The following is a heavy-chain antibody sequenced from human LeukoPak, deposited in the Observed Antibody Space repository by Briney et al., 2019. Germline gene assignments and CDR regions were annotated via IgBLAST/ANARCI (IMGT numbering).Heavy chain of an antibody. J-gene: IGHJ4*02. CDR3: AKDKERASVFDY. D-gene: IGHD1-26*01. CDR2: ISGSGAGT. CDR1: GFTFSSFA. Sequence: GGSLRLSCAASGFTFSSFAMRWVRQAPGKGLEWVSSISGSGAGTYYADSVKGRFTISRDNSKNTLYLQMNSLRAEDTAVYYCAKDKERASVFDYWGQGTLVTVSS. V-gene: IGHV3-23*01.